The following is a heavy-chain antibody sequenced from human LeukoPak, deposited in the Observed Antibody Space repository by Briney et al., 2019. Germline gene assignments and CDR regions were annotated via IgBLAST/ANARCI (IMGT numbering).Heavy chain of an antibody. D-gene: IGHD3-16*01. V-gene: IGHV1-2*02. CDR1: GYTFTNYY. Sequence: ASVKVTCKTSGYTFTNYYIHWVRQAPGQGLEWMGWINPNSGGTNYAQKFQGRVTMTRGTSINTAYMELSRLRSDDTAVYYCAKTPPVSPYYFDYWGQGTLVTVS. J-gene: IGHJ4*02. CDR3: AKTPPVSPYYFDY. CDR2: INPNSGGT.